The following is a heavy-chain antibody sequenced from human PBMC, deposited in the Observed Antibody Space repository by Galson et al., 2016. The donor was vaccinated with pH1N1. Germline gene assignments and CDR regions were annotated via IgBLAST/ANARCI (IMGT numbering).Heavy chain of an antibody. CDR3: ARDSEYSGHEGFH. V-gene: IGHV3-30*04. D-gene: IGHD5-12*01. J-gene: IGHJ4*02. Sequence: LRLSCAASGFTFTSYAMHWVRQVPGKGLEWVAVILYDGTNEYYADSVKGRFTISRDRTQSTVYLQMNSLRTEDTAVYYCARDSEYSGHEGFHWAQGTLVIVSS. CDR2: ILYDGTNE. CDR1: GFTFTSYA.